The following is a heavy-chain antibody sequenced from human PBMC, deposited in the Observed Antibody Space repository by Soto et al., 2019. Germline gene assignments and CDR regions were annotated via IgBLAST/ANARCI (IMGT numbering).Heavy chain of an antibody. D-gene: IGHD2-2*01. CDR1: GGTFSSYT. CDR2: IIPILGIA. Sequence: QVQLVQSGAEVKKPGSSVKVSCKASGGTFSSYTISWVRQAPGQGLEWMGRIIPILGIANYAQKFQGRVTITADKSTSTAYMELSSLRSEDTAVYYCARATGEVVPAVMFHDAFDIWGQGTMVTVSS. V-gene: IGHV1-69*02. J-gene: IGHJ3*02. CDR3: ARATGEVVPAVMFHDAFDI.